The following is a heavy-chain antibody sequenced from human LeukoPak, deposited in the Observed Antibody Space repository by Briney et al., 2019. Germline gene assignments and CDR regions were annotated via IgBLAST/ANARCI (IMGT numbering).Heavy chain of an antibody. V-gene: IGHV3-21*01. Sequence: GGSLRLSCAASGFTFSTYSMNWVRQAPGKGLEWVSSISSSSIYIYHADSVKGRFTISRDNAKKSLYLQMNSLRAEDTAVYYCARVKGARVVPAASDYWGQGTLVTVSS. CDR2: ISSSSIYI. CDR3: ARVKGARVVPAASDY. J-gene: IGHJ4*02. D-gene: IGHD2-2*01. CDR1: GFTFSTYS.